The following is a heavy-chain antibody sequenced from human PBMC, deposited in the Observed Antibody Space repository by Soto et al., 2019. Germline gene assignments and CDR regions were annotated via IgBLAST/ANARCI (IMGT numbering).Heavy chain of an antibody. D-gene: IGHD2-15*01. J-gene: IGHJ6*02. CDR2: IIPIFGTA. Sequence: SVKVSCKASGGTFSSYAISWVRQAPGQGLEWMGGIIPIFGTANYAQKFQGRVTITADESTSTAYMELSSLRSEDTAVYYCARDPVVVVVAAHSYYYYYGMDVWGQGTTVTVS. CDR3: ARDPVVVVVAAHSYYYYYGMDV. CDR1: GGTFSSYA. V-gene: IGHV1-69*13.